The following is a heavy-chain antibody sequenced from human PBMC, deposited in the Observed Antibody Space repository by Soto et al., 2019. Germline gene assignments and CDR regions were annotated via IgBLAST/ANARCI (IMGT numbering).Heavy chain of an antibody. CDR3: ARSIVGAPYGMDV. CDR2: IWYDGSNK. D-gene: IGHD1-26*01. V-gene: IGHV3-33*01. J-gene: IGHJ6*02. Sequence: GESLKISCAASGFTFSSYGMHWVRQAPGKGLEWVAVIWYDGSNKYYADSVKGRFTISRDNSKNTLYLQMNSLRAEDTAVYYCARSIVGAPYGMDVWGQGTTVTVSS. CDR1: GFTFSSYG.